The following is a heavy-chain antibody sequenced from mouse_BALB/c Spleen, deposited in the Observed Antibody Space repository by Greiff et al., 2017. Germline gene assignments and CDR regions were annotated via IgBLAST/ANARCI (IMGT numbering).Heavy chain of an antibody. V-gene: IGHV1-77*01. CDR3: ARYGYDHYYAMDY. CDR1: GYTFTDYY. CDR2: IYPGSGNT. J-gene: IGHJ4*01. D-gene: IGHD2-2*01. Sequence: QVQLKQSGAELARPGASVKLSCKASGYTFTDYYINWVKQRTGQGLEWIGEIYPGSGNTYYNEKFKGKATLTAHKSSSTAYMQLSSLTSEDSAVYFCARYGYDHYYAMDYWGQGTSVTVSS.